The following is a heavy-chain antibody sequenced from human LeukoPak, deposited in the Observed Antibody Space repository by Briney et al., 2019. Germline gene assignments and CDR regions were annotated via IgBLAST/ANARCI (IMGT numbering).Heavy chain of an antibody. Sequence: PSQTLSLTCTVSGGSISSGGYYWSWIRQHPGKGLEWIGFIYSRGSTYYNPSLKSRVSISVDTSKNQFSLKLSSVTAADTAVYYCASQDFYLSGSPDAFDIWGQGTMVTVSS. J-gene: IGHJ3*02. D-gene: IGHD3-10*01. CDR1: GGSISSGGYY. CDR2: IYSRGST. CDR3: ASQDFYLSGSPDAFDI. V-gene: IGHV4-31*03.